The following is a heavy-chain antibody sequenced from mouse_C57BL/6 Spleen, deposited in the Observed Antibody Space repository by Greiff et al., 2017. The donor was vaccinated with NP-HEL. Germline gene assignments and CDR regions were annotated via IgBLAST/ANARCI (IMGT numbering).Heavy chain of an antibody. CDR3: ARKEVYYGSSWYFDV. Sequence: VQLQQPGAELVKPGASVKLSCTASGYTFTSYWMHWVKQRPGQGLEWIGMIHPNSGSTNYNEKFKSKATLTVDKSSSTAYMQLSSLTSEDSAVYYCARKEVYYGSSWYFDVWGTGTTVTVSS. CDR2: IHPNSGST. CDR1: GYTFTSYW. V-gene: IGHV1-64*01. J-gene: IGHJ1*03. D-gene: IGHD1-1*01.